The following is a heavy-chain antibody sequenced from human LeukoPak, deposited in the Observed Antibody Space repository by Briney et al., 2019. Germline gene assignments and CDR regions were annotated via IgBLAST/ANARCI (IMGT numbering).Heavy chain of an antibody. Sequence: GRSLRLSCAASGFTFDDYAMHWVRQAPGKGLEWVSGISWNSGSIGYADSVKGRFTISRDNAKNSLYLQMNSLRAEDTALYYCAKGYSSGWLYFDYWGQGTLVAVSS. CDR1: GFTFDDYA. CDR3: AKGYSSGWLYFDY. D-gene: IGHD6-19*01. J-gene: IGHJ4*02. CDR2: ISWNSGSI. V-gene: IGHV3-9*01.